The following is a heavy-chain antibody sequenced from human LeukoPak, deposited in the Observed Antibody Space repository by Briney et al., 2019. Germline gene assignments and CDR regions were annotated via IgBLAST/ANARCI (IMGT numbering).Heavy chain of an antibody. D-gene: IGHD3-3*01. CDR2: IYYSGTT. J-gene: IGHJ5*02. V-gene: IGHV4-39*01. Sequence: SETLSLTCTVSGGSISSSPYYWGWIRQPPGKGLEWIGSIYYSGTTHYNPSLESRVTISVDTSKNQFSLKLSSVTAADTAVYYCARQSGATIFYGNWFDPWGQGTLVTVSS. CDR3: ARQSGATIFYGNWFDP. CDR1: GGSISSSPYY.